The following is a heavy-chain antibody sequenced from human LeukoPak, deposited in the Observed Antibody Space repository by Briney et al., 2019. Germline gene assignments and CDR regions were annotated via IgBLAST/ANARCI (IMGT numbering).Heavy chain of an antibody. CDR1: GYRFTDYY. CDR2: ISNYFGVT. CDR3: ARDSDYSGNGNGDWFDP. V-gene: IGHV1-18*04. J-gene: IGHJ5*02. Sequence: ASVKVSCKASGYRFTDYYIHWIRQTHGQGLEWMGWISNYFGVTHYAEKFEDRVTMTIDTSTATAYMELRSLRYDDTAIYYCARDSDYSGNGNGDWFDPWGQGTAVTVSS. D-gene: IGHD4-11*01.